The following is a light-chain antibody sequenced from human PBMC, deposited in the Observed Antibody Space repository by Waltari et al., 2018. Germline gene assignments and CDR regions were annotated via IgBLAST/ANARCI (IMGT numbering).Light chain of an antibody. CDR2: SDT. CDR3: QVWDTTTDHRWV. J-gene: IGLJ3*02. Sequence: SYVLTQPPSLSVAPGQTAKITCGGNNIGYKSVHCYQQRPGQAPVVVIYSDTDRPSGIPERFSGSNTANTPTPTISRVEAGEEADYYCQVWDTTTDHRWVFGGGTKLTVL. CDR1: NIGYKS. V-gene: IGLV3-21*04.